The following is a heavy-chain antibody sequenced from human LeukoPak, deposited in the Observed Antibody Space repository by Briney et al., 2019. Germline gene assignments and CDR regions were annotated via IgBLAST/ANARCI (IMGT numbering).Heavy chain of an antibody. CDR2: ISYDGSNR. CDR1: GFTFSSYV. J-gene: IGHJ4*02. D-gene: IGHD3-16*01. CDR3: ARRGFMRVMQGGYFDN. V-gene: IGHV3-30*04. Sequence: PGGSLRLSCAASGFTFSSYVMHWVRQAPGKGLEWVAVISYDGSNRYYADSVKGRFTISRDNSKNTLYLQMNSLRAEDTAVYFCARRGFMRVMQGGYFDNWGQGTLVTVSS.